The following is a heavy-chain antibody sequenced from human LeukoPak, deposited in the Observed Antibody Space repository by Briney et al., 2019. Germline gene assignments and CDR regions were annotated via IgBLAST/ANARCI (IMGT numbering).Heavy chain of an antibody. D-gene: IGHD6-19*01. V-gene: IGHV3-23*01. CDR2: ISGGGITT. CDR1: GFTFSSYS. Sequence: GGSLRLSCAASGFTFSSYSMSWVRQAPGKGLEWVSTISGGGITTYYADSAKGRFTISRDNSKNTMFLQMNSLRADDTAVYYCPRQSYASGWNPFDYWGQGILVTVSS. J-gene: IGHJ4*02. CDR3: PRQSYASGWNPFDY.